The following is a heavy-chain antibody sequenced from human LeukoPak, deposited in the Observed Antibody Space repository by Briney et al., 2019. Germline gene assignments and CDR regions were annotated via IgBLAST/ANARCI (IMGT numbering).Heavy chain of an antibody. D-gene: IGHD1-7*01. CDR3: AHSPNWNYWRYYFDY. J-gene: IGHJ4*02. CDR2: IYWNDDK. V-gene: IGHV2-5*01. CDR1: GGSISSGDYY. Sequence: QTLSLTCTVSGGSISSGDYYWSWIRQPPGKGLEWLALIYWNDDKRYSPSLKSRLTITKDTSKNQVVLTMTNMDPVDTATYYCAHSPNWNYWRYYFDYWGQGTLVTVSS.